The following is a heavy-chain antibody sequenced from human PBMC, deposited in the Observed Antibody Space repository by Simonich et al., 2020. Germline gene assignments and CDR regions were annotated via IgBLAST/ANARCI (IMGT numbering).Heavy chain of an antibody. Sequence: QLQLQESGPGLVKPSETLSLTCTVSGGSIRSGSYYWGWIRQPPGKGLEWIGSIYFSGSHDYNPSLKSRVTISVDTSKNQFSLKLSSVTAADTAVYYCARHAGFAFDIWGQGTMVTVSS. V-gene: IGHV4-39*01. D-gene: IGHD6-13*01. CDR3: ARHAGFAFDI. CDR2: IYFSGSH. J-gene: IGHJ3*02. CDR1: GGSIRSGSYY.